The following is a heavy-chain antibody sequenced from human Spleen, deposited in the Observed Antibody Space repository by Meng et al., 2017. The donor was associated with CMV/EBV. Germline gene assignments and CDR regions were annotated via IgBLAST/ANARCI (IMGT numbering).Heavy chain of an antibody. CDR1: GDSIIIHS. D-gene: IGHD3-16*01. V-gene: IGHV4-4*07. CDR2: IYSGGNT. J-gene: IGHJ4*02. CDR3: AKGYAEIDS. Sequence: QVQLQESGPRLVRPSEXLSLTCTVSGDSIIIHSWTWIRRPAGKGLEWIGRIYSGGNTNYNPALKSRVTMSLDTSKNQISLNLRSVTAADTAVYYCAKGYAEIDSWGQGTLVTVAS.